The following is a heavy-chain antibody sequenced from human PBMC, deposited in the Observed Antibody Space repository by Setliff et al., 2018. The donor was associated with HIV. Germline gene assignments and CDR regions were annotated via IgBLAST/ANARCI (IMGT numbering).Heavy chain of an antibody. Sequence: PSETLSLTCSVSGGSIRSHYWSWIRQAPGKGLQWIGNVYYRAKTGATTDHNPSLRSRISISLDVSKNQLSLRLRSVTAADTAVYYCARLPRQRLKGAAAYFDYWGQGTLVTVSS. CDR3: ARLPRQRLKGAAAYFDY. V-gene: IGHV4-59*11. D-gene: IGHD1-26*01. CDR1: GGSIRSHY. CDR2: VYYRAKTGATT. J-gene: IGHJ4*02.